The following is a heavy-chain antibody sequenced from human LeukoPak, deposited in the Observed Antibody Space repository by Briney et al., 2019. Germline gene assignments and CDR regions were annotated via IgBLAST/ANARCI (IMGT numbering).Heavy chain of an antibody. Sequence: ASETLSLTCTVSGGSISSGDYYWSWIRQPPGKGLEWIGYIYYSGSTYYNPSLKSRVTISVDTSKNQFSLKLSSVTAADTAVYYCARVEGYYDILTGPGAFDIWGQGTMVTVSS. J-gene: IGHJ3*02. CDR1: GGSISSGDYY. CDR3: ARVEGYYDILTGPGAFDI. D-gene: IGHD3-9*01. CDR2: IYYSGST. V-gene: IGHV4-30-4*01.